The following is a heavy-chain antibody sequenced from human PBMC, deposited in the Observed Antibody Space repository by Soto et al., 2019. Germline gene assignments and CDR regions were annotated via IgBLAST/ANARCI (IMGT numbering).Heavy chain of an antibody. V-gene: IGHV4-39*01. CDR3: ARTNEITQIVGARRFDP. Sequence: PSETLSLTCTVSGGSISSSSFYWGWIRQPPGKGLEWIGNIYYSGITYYNPSLKSRVTISVDASKNQFSLKLSSVTAADTALYYCARTNEITQIVGARRFDPWGQGTLVTVSS. CDR1: GGSISSSSFY. J-gene: IGHJ5*02. D-gene: IGHD3-22*01. CDR2: IYYSGIT.